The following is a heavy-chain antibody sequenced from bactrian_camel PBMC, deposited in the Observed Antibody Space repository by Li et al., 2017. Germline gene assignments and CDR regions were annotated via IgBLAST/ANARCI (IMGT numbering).Heavy chain of an antibody. D-gene: IGHD1*01. J-gene: IGHJ6*01. CDR2: IGGDGST. CDR3: VAKRWDRGSVKCNVRGY. Sequence: VQLVESGGGSVQVGGSLTLSCAPSQYTEKPSCMAWFRQRPGKEREGVAGIGGDGSTTYADSVEGRFTTSRDNAKNTLYLQMNSLKPEDSAVYYCVAKRWDRGSVKCNVRGYWGQGTQVTVS. CDR1: QYTEKPSC. V-gene: IGHV3S53*01.